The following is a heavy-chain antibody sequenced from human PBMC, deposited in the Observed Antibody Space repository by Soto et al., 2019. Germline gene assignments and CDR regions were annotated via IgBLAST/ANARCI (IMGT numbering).Heavy chain of an antibody. Sequence: LSLSCSASGLTFISYGMHWVRQAPGKWLEWVAVISYDGSNKYYADSVKGRFTISRDNSKNTLYLQMNSLRAEDTAVYYCAKEISSWYIDYYYYGMDVWGQGTTVTVSS. CDR1: GLTFISYG. D-gene: IGHD6-13*01. CDR2: ISYDGSNK. CDR3: AKEISSWYIDYYYYGMDV. J-gene: IGHJ6*02. V-gene: IGHV3-30*18.